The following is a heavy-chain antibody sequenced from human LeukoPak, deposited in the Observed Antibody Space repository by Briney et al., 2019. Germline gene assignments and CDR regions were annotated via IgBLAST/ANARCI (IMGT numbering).Heavy chain of an antibody. Sequence: NSSETLSLTCAVYGGSFSGYYWSWIRQPPGKGLEWIGKINHSGSTNYNPSLKSRVTISVDTSKNQFSLKLSSVTAADTAVYYCAGGDRSYYDYVWGSYRTPDYWGQGTLVTVSS. CDR3: AGGDRSYYDYVWGSYRTPDY. J-gene: IGHJ4*02. D-gene: IGHD3-16*02. CDR2: INHSGST. V-gene: IGHV4-34*01. CDR1: GGSFSGYY.